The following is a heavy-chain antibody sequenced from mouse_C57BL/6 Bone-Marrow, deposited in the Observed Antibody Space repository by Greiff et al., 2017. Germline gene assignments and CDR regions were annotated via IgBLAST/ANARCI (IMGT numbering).Heavy chain of an antibody. Sequence: VQLQESDAELVKPGASVKISCKVSGYTFTDHSIHWMKQRPEQGLEWIGYIYPRDGSTKYNEKFKGKATLTADKSSSTAYMQLNSLTSEDSAVYFCARWGYGSSYYLDYWGQGTTLTVSS. V-gene: IGHV1-78*01. D-gene: IGHD1-1*01. CDR2: IYPRDGST. J-gene: IGHJ2*01. CDR3: ARWGYGSSYYLDY. CDR1: GYTFTDHS.